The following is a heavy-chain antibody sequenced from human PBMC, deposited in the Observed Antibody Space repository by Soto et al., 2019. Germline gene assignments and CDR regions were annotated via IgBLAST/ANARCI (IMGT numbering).Heavy chain of an antibody. Sequence: SETLSLTCAVYGGSFSGYYWSWIRQPPGKGLEWIGEINHSGSTNYNPSLKSRVTISVDTSKNQFSLKLSSVTAADTAVYYCARGPRNWNYSFDYWGQGTLVTVSS. CDR3: ARGPRNWNYSFDY. J-gene: IGHJ4*02. CDR2: INHSGST. D-gene: IGHD1-7*01. V-gene: IGHV4-34*01. CDR1: GGSFSGYY.